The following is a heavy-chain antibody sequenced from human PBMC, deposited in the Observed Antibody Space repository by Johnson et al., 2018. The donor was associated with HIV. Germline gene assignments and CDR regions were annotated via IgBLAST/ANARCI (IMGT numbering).Heavy chain of an antibody. CDR1: GFTFSSYA. V-gene: IGHV3-30*04. CDR2: ISHDGTTT. CDR3: AKVSIVVGTRGAFDI. J-gene: IGHJ3*02. Sequence: QVQLVESGGGVVQPGRSLRLSCAASGFTFSSYAMHWVRQAPGKGLEWVAVISHDGTTTAYADSVKGRYTISRDISTNTVYLQMNSLSPEDTAVYYCAKVSIVVGTRGAFDIWGQGTMVTVSS. D-gene: IGHD3-22*01.